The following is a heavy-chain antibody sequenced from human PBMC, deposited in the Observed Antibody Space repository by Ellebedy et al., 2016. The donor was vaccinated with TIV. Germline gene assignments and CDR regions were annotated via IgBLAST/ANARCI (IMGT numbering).Heavy chain of an antibody. D-gene: IGHD5-18*01. Sequence: SETLSLXXAVSGGSISSSNWWSWVRQPPGKGLEWIGEIYHSGSTNYNPSLKSRVTISVDKSKNQSSLKLSSVAAADTAVYYCARVGTAMVMNWFDPWGQGTLVTVSS. J-gene: IGHJ5*02. CDR1: GGSISSSNW. CDR2: IYHSGST. CDR3: ARVGTAMVMNWFDP. V-gene: IGHV4-4*02.